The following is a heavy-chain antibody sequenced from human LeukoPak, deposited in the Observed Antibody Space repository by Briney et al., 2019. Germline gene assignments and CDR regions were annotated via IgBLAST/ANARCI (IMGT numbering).Heavy chain of an antibody. J-gene: IGHJ5*02. CDR3: AREAHIVVVPAAMDGWFDP. CDR2: IYTSGST. Sequence: SETLSLTCTVSGGSISSYYWSWIRQPAGKGLEWIGRIYTSGSTNYNPSLKSRVTMSVDTSKNQFPLKLSSVTTADTAVYYCAREAHIVVVPAAMDGWFDPWGQGSLVTVSS. D-gene: IGHD2-2*01. V-gene: IGHV4-4*07. CDR1: GGSISSYY.